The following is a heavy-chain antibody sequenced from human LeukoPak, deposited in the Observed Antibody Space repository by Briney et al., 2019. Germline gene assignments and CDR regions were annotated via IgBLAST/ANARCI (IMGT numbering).Heavy chain of an antibody. Sequence: GESLKISCKGSGHIFTNYWFGWVRPMPGKGLEWTRIIYPGDSDTRYSPSFQGQVTISADKSISTAYLQWSSLKASDTAMYYCARVMVAVMDVWGKGTTVTVSS. V-gene: IGHV5-51*01. J-gene: IGHJ6*04. CDR2: IYPGDSDT. D-gene: IGHD2-15*01. CDR1: GHIFTNYW. CDR3: ARVMVAVMDV.